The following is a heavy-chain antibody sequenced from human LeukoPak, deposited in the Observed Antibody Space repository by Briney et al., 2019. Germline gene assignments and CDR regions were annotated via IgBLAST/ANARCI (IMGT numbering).Heavy chain of an antibody. CDR2: MNPNSGNT. J-gene: IGHJ4*02. Sequence: ASVKVSCKASGYTFTSYDINWVRQATGQGLEWMGWMNPNSGNTGYAQKFQGRVTMTRNTSISTAYMELSSLRSEDTAVYYCARERRDYYDSSGYYDRWGQGTLVTVSS. D-gene: IGHD3-22*01. V-gene: IGHV1-8*01. CDR1: GYTFTSYD. CDR3: ARERRDYYDSSGYYDR.